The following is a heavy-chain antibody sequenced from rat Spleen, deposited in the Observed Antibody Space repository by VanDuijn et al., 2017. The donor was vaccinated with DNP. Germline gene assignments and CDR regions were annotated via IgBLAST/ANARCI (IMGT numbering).Heavy chain of an antibody. D-gene: IGHD1-11*01. V-gene: IGHV4-2*01. J-gene: IGHJ2*01. Sequence: EVQLVESGGGLVQPGRSLKLSCAASGFNFNDFWMGWVRQAPGKGLEWIGHVNKDSSTINYTPSLKDKFTISRDNGQNTLYLQMSKLGSEDTAIYHCAKGPNYGGDSDYFDYWGQGVMVTVSS. CDR1: GFNFNDFW. CDR3: AKGPNYGGDSDYFDY. CDR2: VNKDSSTI.